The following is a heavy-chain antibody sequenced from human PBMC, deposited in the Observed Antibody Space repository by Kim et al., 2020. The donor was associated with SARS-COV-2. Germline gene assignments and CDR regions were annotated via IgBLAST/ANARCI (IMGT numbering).Heavy chain of an antibody. V-gene: IGHV3-23*01. CDR1: GFNFDTYA. CDR2: ICHRCSGT. Sequence: GGSRRLSCAASGFNFDTYAMSWVRQAPGKGLEWVAAICHRCSGTYYPDSVRGRFIISRDNSRNTLYLQMNTLAAEDTAIYYCSRNSLNSYGSGAAAFDVWAQRTGVTI. J-gene: IGHJ3*01. D-gene: IGHD3-10*01. CDR3: SRNSLNSYGSGAAAFDV.